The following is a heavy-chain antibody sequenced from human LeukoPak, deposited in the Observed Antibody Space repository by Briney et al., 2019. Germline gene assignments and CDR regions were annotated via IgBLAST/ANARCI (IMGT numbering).Heavy chain of an antibody. D-gene: IGHD2-2*01. CDR1: GYTFTSYD. J-gene: IGHJ6*03. CDR3: ARWVGPGYQLPHASYYYYMDV. V-gene: IGHV1-8*03. CDR2: MNPNSGNT. Sequence: ASVKVSCKASGYTFTSYDINWVRQATGQGLEWMGWMNPNSGNTGYAQKFQGRVTITRNTSISTAYMELSSLRSEDTAVYYCARWVGPGYQLPHASYYYYMDVWGKGTTVTVSS.